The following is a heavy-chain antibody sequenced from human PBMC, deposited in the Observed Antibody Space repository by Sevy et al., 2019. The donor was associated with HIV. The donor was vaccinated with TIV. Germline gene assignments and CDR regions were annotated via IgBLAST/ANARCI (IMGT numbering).Heavy chain of an antibody. V-gene: IGHV3-23*01. D-gene: IGHD2-8*01. Sequence: GGSLRLSCAASGFTFSKYSMSWIRQTPGKGLEGVATFCFGCGKINNADSVKGRFTISRNDSRNTFYLQMNSLRAEDTVIYYCAREGCTKFYDYWGQGTVVTVSS. CDR3: AREGCTKFYDY. J-gene: IGHJ4*02. CDR1: GFTFSKYS. CDR2: FCFGCGKI.